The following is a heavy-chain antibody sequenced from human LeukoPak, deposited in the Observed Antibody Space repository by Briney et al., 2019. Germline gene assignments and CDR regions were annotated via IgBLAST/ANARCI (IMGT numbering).Heavy chain of an antibody. CDR2: ISSSSSYI. CDR3: ARSPRVGYCSGGSCYLDY. Sequence: GGSLRLSCAASGFTLSTYTMNWVRQAPGKGLEWVSSISSSSSYIYYADSVKGRFTLSRDTAKNSLSLQMNSLRAEDTAVYYCARSPRVGYCSGGSCYLDYWGQGTLVTVSS. CDR1: GFTLSTYT. D-gene: IGHD2-15*01. V-gene: IGHV3-21*01. J-gene: IGHJ4*02.